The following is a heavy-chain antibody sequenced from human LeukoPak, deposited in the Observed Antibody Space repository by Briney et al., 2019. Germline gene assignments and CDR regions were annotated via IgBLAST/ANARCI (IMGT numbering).Heavy chain of an antibody. CDR2: SIPISGTA. CDR1: RGTFSSYA. CDR3: ATLGYCSSTSCYPQTNSVDY. J-gene: IGHJ4*02. D-gene: IGHD2-2*01. Sequence: SLKLSCKAARGTFSSYAISWVRQAPGQGLEWMGGSIPISGTANYAQKFQGRVTITADKSTSTAYMELSSLRSEDTAVYYCATLGYCSSTSCYPQTNSVDYWGQGTLVTVSS. V-gene: IGHV1-69*06.